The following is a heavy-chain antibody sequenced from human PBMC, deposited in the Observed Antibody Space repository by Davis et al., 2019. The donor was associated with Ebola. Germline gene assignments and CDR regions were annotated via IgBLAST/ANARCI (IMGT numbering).Heavy chain of an antibody. D-gene: IGHD1-1*01. Sequence: PGGSLRPSCTASGFAFSYYLMHWVRQVPGKGLVWVARVNPGGTGTNYVDSVQGRFSISRDNTKNTMSLVMNNLRPGDAGVYYCATLKTVADTSFDAWGQGTLVSVSS. CDR1: GFAFSYYL. CDR3: ATLKTVADTSFDA. CDR2: VNPGGTGT. V-gene: IGHV3-74*01. J-gene: IGHJ4*02.